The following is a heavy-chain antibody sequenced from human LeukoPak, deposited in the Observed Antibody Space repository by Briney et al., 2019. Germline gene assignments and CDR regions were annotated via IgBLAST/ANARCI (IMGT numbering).Heavy chain of an antibody. J-gene: IGHJ4*02. CDR3: TRARGKYGSGTLTFDN. D-gene: IGHD3-10*01. CDR1: GFTLSNYW. Sequence: GGSLRLSCVASGFTLSNYWMTWVRQAPGKGLEWVANIKHDGSEKYYEDSMKGRFTISRDNGKNSLYLQMSSLRAEDTAVYYCTRARGKYGSGTLTFDNWGQGTLVTVSS. V-gene: IGHV3-7*03. CDR2: IKHDGSEK.